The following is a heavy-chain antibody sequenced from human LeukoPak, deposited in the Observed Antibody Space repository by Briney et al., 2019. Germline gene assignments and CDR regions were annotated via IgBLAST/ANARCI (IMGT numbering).Heavy chain of an antibody. J-gene: IGHJ4*02. Sequence: GESLKISCKGSGYSLTSYWIGWVRQMPGKGLEWMGIIYPGDSDTRYSPSFQGQVTISADKSISTAYLQWSSLKASDTAMYYCARLKAGVVSAAPNDYWGQGTLVTVSS. V-gene: IGHV5-51*01. CDR2: IYPGDSDT. CDR1: GYSLTSYW. CDR3: ARLKAGVVSAAPNDY. D-gene: IGHD2-2*01.